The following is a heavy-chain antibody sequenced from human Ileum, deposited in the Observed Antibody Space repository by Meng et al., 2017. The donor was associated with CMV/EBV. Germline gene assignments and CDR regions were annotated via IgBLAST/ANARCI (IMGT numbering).Heavy chain of an antibody. CDR1: GFTFSSHS. D-gene: IGHD3-3*01. CDR3: AERQGNDYCFDS. CDR2: VATSGGT. Sequence: GESLKISCAASGFTFSSHSMSWVRQVPGQGLEWVSAVATSGGTFYADPVRGRFSISRDNSKNKLYLQMDSQRAEDTAVYYCAERQGNDYCFDSWGQGTRVTVSS. V-gene: IGHV3-23*01. J-gene: IGHJ4*02.